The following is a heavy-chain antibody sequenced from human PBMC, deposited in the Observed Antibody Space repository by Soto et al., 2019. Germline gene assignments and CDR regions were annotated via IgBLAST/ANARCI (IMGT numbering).Heavy chain of an antibody. D-gene: IGHD6-19*01. Sequence: PSETLSLTCAVYGGSFSGYYWSWIRQPPGKGLEWIGEINHSGSTNYNPSLKSRVTISVDTSKNQFSLKLSSVTAADTAVYYCARGVREAGPQPITNVRIAVAQSFDYWGQGTLVTVSS. CDR2: INHSGST. V-gene: IGHV4-34*01. J-gene: IGHJ4*02. CDR1: GGSFSGYY. CDR3: ARGVREAGPQPITNVRIAVAQSFDY.